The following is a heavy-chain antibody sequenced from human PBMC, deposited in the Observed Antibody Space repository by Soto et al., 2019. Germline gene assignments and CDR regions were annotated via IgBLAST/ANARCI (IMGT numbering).Heavy chain of an antibody. J-gene: IGHJ4*02. CDR1: GFTFSAYA. CDR2: ISTGPAGT. CDR3: AFYSSDWYYFDY. Sequence: GGSLRLSCAASGFTFSAYAMSWVRQAPGKGLEWVSGISTGPAGTYYADSVKGRFTISRDNSKNTLYLQMNSLRAEDTAIYYCAFYSSDWYYFDYWGQGTLVTVSS. V-gene: IGHV3-23*01. D-gene: IGHD6-13*01.